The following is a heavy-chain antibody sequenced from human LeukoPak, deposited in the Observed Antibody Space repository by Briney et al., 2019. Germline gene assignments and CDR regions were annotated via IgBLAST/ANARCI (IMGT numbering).Heavy chain of an antibody. V-gene: IGHV1-18*01. Sequence: SVKVSCKASGYTFTSYGITWVRQAPGQGLEWMGRISVYTGNTHYAQKLQSRVTMTTDTSTSTAYMELRSLRSDDTAVYYCARGGRPGDYVGYWGQGTLVTVSS. CDR3: ARGGRPGDYVGY. CDR1: GYTFTSYG. CDR2: ISVYTGNT. J-gene: IGHJ4*02.